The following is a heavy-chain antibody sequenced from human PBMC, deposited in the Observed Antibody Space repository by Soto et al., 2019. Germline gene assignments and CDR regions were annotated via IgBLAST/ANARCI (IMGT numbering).Heavy chain of an antibody. V-gene: IGHV4-30-2*01. CDR2: IYHSGST. J-gene: IGHJ4*02. Sequence: PSETLSLSCAFSGGSISIGAYSWSWIRQPPGKGLEWIGYIYHSGSTYYNPSLKSRVTISVDRSKNQFSLKLSSVTAADTAVYYCASDSYGRPFDFWGQGAMVTVSS. D-gene: IGHD5-18*01. CDR1: GGSISIGAYS. CDR3: ASDSYGRPFDF.